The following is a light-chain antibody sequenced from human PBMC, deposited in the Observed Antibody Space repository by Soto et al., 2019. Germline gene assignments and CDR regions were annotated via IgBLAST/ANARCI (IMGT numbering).Light chain of an antibody. CDR2: GAY. J-gene: IGKJ1*01. V-gene: IGKV3-15*01. CDR3: QHYNSWSRTWP. Sequence: LSLATLSLSPLAIALLSCIAIQSVSTFLAWFQQKPGQPPRLLIYGAYTRATGIPARFSGSGSGTEFTLTISSLQSEDFAVYHCQHYNSWSRTWPVGQGGKVAIK. CDR1: QSVSTF.